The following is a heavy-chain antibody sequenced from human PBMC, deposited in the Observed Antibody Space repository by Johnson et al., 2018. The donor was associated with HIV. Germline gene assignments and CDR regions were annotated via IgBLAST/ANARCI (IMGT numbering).Heavy chain of an antibody. CDR3: ARVKGATNALDI. D-gene: IGHD1-26*01. V-gene: IGHV3-74*02. Sequence: VQLVESGGGLVQPGGSLRLSCAASGFTFSSYWMHWVRQAPGKGLVWVSRINSDGSSTSYADSVKGRFTISRDNAKNSLYLQMNSLRAEDTALYYCARVKGATNALDIWGQGTMVTVSS. CDR1: GFTFSSYW. J-gene: IGHJ3*02. CDR2: INSDGSST.